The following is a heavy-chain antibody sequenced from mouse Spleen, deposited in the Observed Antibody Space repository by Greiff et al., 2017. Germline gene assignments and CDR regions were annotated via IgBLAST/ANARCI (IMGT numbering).Heavy chain of an antibody. CDR3: TDYYGDWFAY. Sequence: EVMLVESGGGLVQPGGSMKLSCVASGFTFSNYWMNWVRQSPEKGLEWVAQIRLKSDNYATHYAESVKGRFTISRDDSKSSVYLQMNNLRAEDTGIYYCTDYYGDWFAYWGQGTLVTVSA. CDR1: GFTFSNYW. D-gene: IGHD1-1*01. V-gene: IGHV6-3*01. J-gene: IGHJ3*01. CDR2: IRLKSDNYAT.